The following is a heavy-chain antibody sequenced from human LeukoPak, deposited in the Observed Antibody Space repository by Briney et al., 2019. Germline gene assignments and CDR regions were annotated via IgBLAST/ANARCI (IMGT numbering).Heavy chain of an antibody. CDR3: ARVVYYDSSGLAGFDY. J-gene: IGHJ4*02. V-gene: IGHV4-61*02. CDR1: GGSISSGSYY. Sequence: PSQTLSLTCTVSGGSISSGSYYWSWIRQPAGKGLEWIGRIYSSGSTNYNPSLKSRVTISLDTSKNQFSLKLSSVTAADTAVYYCARVVYYDSSGLAGFDYWGQGTLVTVSS. CDR2: IYSSGST. D-gene: IGHD3-22*01.